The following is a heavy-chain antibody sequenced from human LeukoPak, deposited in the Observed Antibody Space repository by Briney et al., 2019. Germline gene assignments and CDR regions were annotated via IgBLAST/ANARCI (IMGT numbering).Heavy chain of an antibody. Sequence: GGSLRLSCTASRFTFTTYWMTWVRQAPGKGLEWVANIKEDGSEKYYVDSVKGRFTISRDNAKNSLYLQMNSLRAEDTAVYYCARAGQWLAPFDYWGQGTLVTVSS. CDR2: IKEDGSEK. V-gene: IGHV3-7*01. CDR3: ARAGQWLAPFDY. CDR1: RFTFTTYW. J-gene: IGHJ4*02. D-gene: IGHD6-19*01.